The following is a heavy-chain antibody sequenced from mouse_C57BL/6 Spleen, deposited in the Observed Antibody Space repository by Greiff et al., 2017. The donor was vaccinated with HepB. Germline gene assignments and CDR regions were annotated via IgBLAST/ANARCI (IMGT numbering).Heavy chain of an antibody. D-gene: IGHD2-2*01. V-gene: IGHV1-15*01. CDR1: GYTFTDYE. J-gene: IGHJ2*01. CDR3: TRPSMVTTRYFDY. CDR2: IDPETGGT. Sequence: QVQLQQSGAELVRPGASVTLSCKASGYTFTDYEMHWVKQTPVHGLEWIGAIDPETGGTAYNQKFKGKAILTADKSSSTAYMELRSLTSEDSAVYYCTRPSMVTTRYFDYWGQGTTLTVSS.